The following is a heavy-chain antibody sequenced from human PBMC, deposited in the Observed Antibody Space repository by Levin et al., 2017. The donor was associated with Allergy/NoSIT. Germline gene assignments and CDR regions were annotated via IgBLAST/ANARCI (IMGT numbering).Heavy chain of an antibody. CDR2: LYYGGST. CDR1: GGSISSRSYY. J-gene: IGHJ4*02. V-gene: IGHV4-39*01. CDR3: ARHSYIRGPYDY. Sequence: SSETLSLTCTVSGGSISSRSYYWGWIRQPPGKGLEWIGSLYYGGSTSYNPSLKSRVTISVDTSKNQFSLKLTSVTAAETAVYYCARHSYIRGPYDYWGQGTLVTVSS. D-gene: IGHD3-3*01.